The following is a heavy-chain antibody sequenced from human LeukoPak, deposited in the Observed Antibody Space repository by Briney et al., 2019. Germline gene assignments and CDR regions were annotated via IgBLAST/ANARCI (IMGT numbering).Heavy chain of an antibody. CDR2: ISYDGSNK. Sequence: HPGRSLRLSCAASGFTFSSYGMHWVRQAPGKGLEWVAVISYDGSNKYYADSVKGRFTISRDNSRNTLYLQMNSLRAEDTAVYYCAKSVDDGDYVPGYWGQGTLVTVSS. CDR1: GFTFSSYG. CDR3: AKSVDDGDYVPGY. D-gene: IGHD4-17*01. V-gene: IGHV3-30*18. J-gene: IGHJ4*02.